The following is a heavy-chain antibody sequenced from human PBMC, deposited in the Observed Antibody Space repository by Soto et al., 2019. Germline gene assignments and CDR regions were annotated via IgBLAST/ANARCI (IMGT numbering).Heavy chain of an antibody. CDR3: ARDYDSSVIDP. CDR1: GGSISSYY. CDR2: IYYSGST. V-gene: IGHV4-59*01. Sequence: SETLSLTCTVSGGSISSYYWSWIRQPPGKGLEWIGYIYYSGSTNYNPSLKSRVTISVDTSKNQFSLKLSSVTAADAAVYYCARDYDSSVIDPWGQGTLVTVSS. J-gene: IGHJ5*02. D-gene: IGHD3-22*01.